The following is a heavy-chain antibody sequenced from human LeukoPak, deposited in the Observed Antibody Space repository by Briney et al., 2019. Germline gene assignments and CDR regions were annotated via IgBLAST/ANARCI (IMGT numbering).Heavy chain of an antibody. V-gene: IGHV3-7*01. J-gene: IGHJ3*02. D-gene: IGHD3-16*01. CDR1: GFTFSTYW. CDR3: ARDDALGDNALDI. CDR2: IKQDGSEE. Sequence: GGSLRLSCAASGFTFSTYWMSWVRQAPGKGLEWVANIKQDGSEEYYVDSVKGRFTLSRDNSKNTVFLQMNSLRGEYTAVYYCARDDALGDNALDIWGQGTMVTVSS.